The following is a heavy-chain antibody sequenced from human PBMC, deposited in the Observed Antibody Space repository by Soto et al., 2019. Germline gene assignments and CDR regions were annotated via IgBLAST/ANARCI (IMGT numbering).Heavy chain of an antibody. CDR2: ISADSRTI. CDR3: ARIKLVEWFFINVDVYDMDV. D-gene: IGHD3-3*01. Sequence: EVQLVESGGGLVQPGGSLRLSCAASGFTLSSYAVNWVRHAPGKGLEWVAYISADSRTIHYGDSVKDRFTISRDNAGNSVYLQMNSLRDEDTAVYYCARIKLVEWFFINVDVYDMDVWGQGTPVTVSS. V-gene: IGHV3-48*02. J-gene: IGHJ6*02. CDR1: GFTLSSYA.